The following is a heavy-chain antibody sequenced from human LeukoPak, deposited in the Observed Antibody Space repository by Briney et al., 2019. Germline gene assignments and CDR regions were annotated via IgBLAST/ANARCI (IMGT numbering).Heavy chain of an antibody. Sequence: GGSLRLSCAASGFTFSSYWMNWARQAPGKGLEWVASINHNGNVNYYVDSVKGRFTISRDNAKNSLYLQMSNLRAEDTAVYFCAKAQDPIAAAGTSPFDYWGQGTLVTVSS. V-gene: IGHV3-7*03. D-gene: IGHD6-13*01. CDR1: GFTFSSYW. CDR3: AKAQDPIAAAGTSPFDY. CDR2: INHNGNVN. J-gene: IGHJ4*02.